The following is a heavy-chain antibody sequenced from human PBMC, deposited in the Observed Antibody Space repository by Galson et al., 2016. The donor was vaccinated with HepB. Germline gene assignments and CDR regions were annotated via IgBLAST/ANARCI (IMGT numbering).Heavy chain of an antibody. J-gene: IGHJ4*02. D-gene: IGHD2-8*02. CDR1: GFTFSIYG. Sequence: SLRLSCAASGFTFSIYGMHWVRQAPGKGLEWVASILYDGSHKYYGDSVTGRVTISRDNAKNSLYLQMNSLRAEDTAVYYCASWWQTPASYFDYWGQGTLVTVSS. V-gene: IGHV3-33*03. CDR3: ASWWQTPASYFDY. CDR2: ILYDGSHK.